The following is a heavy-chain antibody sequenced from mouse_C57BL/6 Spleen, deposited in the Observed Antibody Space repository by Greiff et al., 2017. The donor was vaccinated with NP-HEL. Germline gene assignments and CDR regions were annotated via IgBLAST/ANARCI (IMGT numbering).Heavy chain of an antibody. CDR1: GYTFTSYW. Sequence: QVQLKQSGAELVRPGSSVKLSCKASGYTFTSYWMHWVKQRPIQGLEWIGNIDPSDSETHYNQKFKDKATLTVDKSSSTAYMQLSSLTSEDSAVYYCARRIYDGYYVDYWGQGTTLTVSS. V-gene: IGHV1-52*01. CDR2: IDPSDSET. CDR3: ARRIYDGYYVDY. J-gene: IGHJ2*01. D-gene: IGHD2-3*01.